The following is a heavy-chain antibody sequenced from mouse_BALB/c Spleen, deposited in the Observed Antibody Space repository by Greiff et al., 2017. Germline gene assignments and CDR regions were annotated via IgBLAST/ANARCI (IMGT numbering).Heavy chain of an antibody. J-gene: IGHJ3*01. CDR2: ISSGGST. CDR1: GFTFSSYA. Sequence: DVMLVESGGGLVKPGGSLKLSCAASGFTFSSYAMSWVRQTPEKRLEWVASISSGGSTYYPDSVKGRFTISRDNARNILYLQMSSLRSEDTAMYYCARGRAYGAWFAYWGQGTLVTVSA. V-gene: IGHV5-6-5*01. D-gene: IGHD1-1*02. CDR3: ARGRAYGAWFAY.